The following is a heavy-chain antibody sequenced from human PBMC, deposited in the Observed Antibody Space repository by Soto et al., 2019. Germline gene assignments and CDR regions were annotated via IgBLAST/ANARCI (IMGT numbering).Heavy chain of an antibody. J-gene: IGHJ4*02. CDR3: ARGPLVAGGLGYFDY. D-gene: IGHD6-19*01. Sequence: PGESLKISCKGSGYSFTSYWIGWVRQMPGKGLEWMGIIYPGDSDTRYSPSFQGQVTISADKSISTAYLQWSSLKASDTAMYYCARGPLVAGGLGYFDYWGQGTLVTVSS. V-gene: IGHV5-51*01. CDR1: GYSFTSYW. CDR2: IYPGDSDT.